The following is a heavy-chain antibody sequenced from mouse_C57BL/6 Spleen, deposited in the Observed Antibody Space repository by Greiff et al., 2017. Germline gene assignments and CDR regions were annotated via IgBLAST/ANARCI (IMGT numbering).Heavy chain of an antibody. CDR1: GFTFSSYA. CDR3: TRAATTVVPFDY. CDR2: ISSGGDYI. V-gene: IGHV5-9-1*02. J-gene: IGHJ2*01. Sequence: EVKLVESGEGLVKPGGSLKLSCAASGFTFSSYAMSWVRQTPEKRLEWVAYISSGGDYIYYADTVKGRFTISRDNARNTLYLQMSSLKSEDTAMYYCTRAATTVVPFDYWGQGTTRTVSS. D-gene: IGHD1-1*01.